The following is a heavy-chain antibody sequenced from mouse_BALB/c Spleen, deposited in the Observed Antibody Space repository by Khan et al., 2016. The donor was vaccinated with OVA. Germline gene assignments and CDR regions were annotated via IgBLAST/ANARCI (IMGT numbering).Heavy chain of an antibody. D-gene: IGHD2-12*01. CDR1: GFSLRSYG. CDR2: IGGDGST. J-gene: IGHJ1*01. V-gene: IGHV2-3*01. Sequence: QVQLKESGPGLVAPSQSLSLTCTVSGFSLRSYGVSWVRQPPGKGLEWLGVIGGDGSTNYHSALISRLRISKDNSKSQVFVKLNSLKADDTATYYCDNRYYSYKSSWYFDVWGAGTTVTVSS. CDR3: DNRYYSYKSSWYFDV.